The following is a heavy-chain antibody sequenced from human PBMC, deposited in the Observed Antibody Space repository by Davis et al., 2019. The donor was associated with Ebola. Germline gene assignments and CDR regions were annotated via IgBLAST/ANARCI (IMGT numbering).Heavy chain of an antibody. J-gene: IGHJ4*02. V-gene: IGHV3-30*03. CDR3: ARDSDIVLMVYAIGGGVDY. CDR2: ISYDGSNK. CDR1: GFSFSRYG. Sequence: GESLKISCAASGFSFSRYGMHWVRQAPGKGLEWVAVISYDGSNKYYADSVKGRFTISRDNSKNTLYLQMNSLRAEDTAVYYCARDSDIVLMVYAIGGGVDYWGQGTLVTVSS. D-gene: IGHD2-8*01.